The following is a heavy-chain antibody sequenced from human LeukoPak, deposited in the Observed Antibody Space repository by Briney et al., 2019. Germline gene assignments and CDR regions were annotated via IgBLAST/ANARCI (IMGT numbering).Heavy chain of an antibody. V-gene: IGHV3-30*03. CDR2: ISYDGSNK. CDR3: ARVATPYYDFWSGYTWFDP. D-gene: IGHD3-3*01. CDR1: GFTFSSYG. Sequence: GGSLRLSCAASGFTFSSYGMHWVRQAPGKGLEWVAVISYDGSNKYYADSVKGRFTISRDNSKNTLYLQMNSLRAEDTAVYYCARVATPYYDFWSGYTWFDPWGQGTLVTVSS. J-gene: IGHJ5*02.